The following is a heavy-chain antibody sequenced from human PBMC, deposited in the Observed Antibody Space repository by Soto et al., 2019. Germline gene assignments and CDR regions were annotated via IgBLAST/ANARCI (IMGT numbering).Heavy chain of an antibody. D-gene: IGHD2-21*02. CDR2: IYSGGST. CDR3: AAELSVVTPSNAFDI. V-gene: IGHV3-53*01. CDR1: GFTVSSNY. J-gene: IGHJ3*02. Sequence: GGSLRLSCAASGFTVSSNYMSWVRQAPGKGLEWVSVIYSGGSTYYADSVKGRFTISRDNSKNTLYLQMNSLRAEDTAVYYCAAELSVVTPSNAFDIWGQGTMVTVSS.